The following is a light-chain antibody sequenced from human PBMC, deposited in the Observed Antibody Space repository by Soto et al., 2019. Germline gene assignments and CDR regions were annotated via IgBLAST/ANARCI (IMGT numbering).Light chain of an antibody. CDR2: EVS. J-gene: IGLJ2*01. V-gene: IGLV2-14*01. CDR3: CSYTGGTTLV. Sequence: QSALTQPASVSGSPGQSITISCTGSSSDVGGYKYVYWYQQHPGKAPKLMIFEVSNRPSGVSNRFSGSKSGNTASLTISGLQAEDEGDYYCCSYTGGTTLVCGGGTKVTVL. CDR1: SSDVGGYKY.